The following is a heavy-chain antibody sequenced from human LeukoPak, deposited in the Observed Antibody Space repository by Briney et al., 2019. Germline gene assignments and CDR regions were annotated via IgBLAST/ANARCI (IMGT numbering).Heavy chain of an antibody. CDR2: IIPIFGTA. D-gene: IGHD5-12*01. CDR3: ARDSGSGSDAFDI. CDR1: GGTFSSYA. V-gene: IGHV1-69*05. J-gene: IGHJ3*02. Sequence: ASVKVSCKASGGTFSSYAISWVRQAPGQGLEWMGGIIPIFGTANYAQKFQGRVTITTDESTSTAYMELSSLRSEDTAVHYCARDSGSGSDAFDIWGQGTMVTVSS.